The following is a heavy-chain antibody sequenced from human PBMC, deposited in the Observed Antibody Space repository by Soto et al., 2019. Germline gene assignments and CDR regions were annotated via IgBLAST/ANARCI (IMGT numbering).Heavy chain of an antibody. Sequence: ASVKVSCKASGYTYTSYAMHWVRQAPGQRLEWMGWINAGNGNTKYSQKFQGRVTITRDTSASTAYMELSSLRSEDTAVYYCASSSGYDYDYYYYGMDVWCQGTTVTVSS. CDR1: GYTYTSYA. CDR3: ASSSGYDYDYYYYGMDV. J-gene: IGHJ6*02. V-gene: IGHV1-3*01. CDR2: INAGNGNT. D-gene: IGHD5-12*01.